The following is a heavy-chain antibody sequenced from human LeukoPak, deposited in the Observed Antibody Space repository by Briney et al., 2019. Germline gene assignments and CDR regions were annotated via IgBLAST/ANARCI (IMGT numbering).Heavy chain of an antibody. CDR2: ISYDGSSK. CDR1: GFTFSSYE. J-gene: IGHJ4*02. D-gene: IGHD1-20*01. CDR3: AKDVKYNWNYIDY. V-gene: IGHV3-30*18. Sequence: GGSLRLSCAASGFTFSSYEMNWVRQAPGKGLEWVAVISYDGSSKYYADSVKGRFTISRDNSKNTLYLQMNSLRAEDTALYYCAKDVKYNWNYIDYWGQGALVTVSS.